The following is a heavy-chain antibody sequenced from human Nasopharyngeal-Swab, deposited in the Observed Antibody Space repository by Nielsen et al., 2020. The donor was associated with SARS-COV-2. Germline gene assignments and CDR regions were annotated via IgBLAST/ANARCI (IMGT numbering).Heavy chain of an antibody. V-gene: IGHV1-2*02. D-gene: IGHD3-22*01. CDR3: ARDYYDNYDSDF. CDR2: INPYNGDT. CDR1: GFIFSASA. J-gene: IGHJ4*02. Sequence: GGSLILSCAASGFIFSASAIHWVRQVPGQGLEWVGCINPYNGDTFYAQNFQGRVTVTRDTSRSTAYIDLSRLRSDDTAVYYCARDYYDNYDSDFWGQGTLVTVSS.